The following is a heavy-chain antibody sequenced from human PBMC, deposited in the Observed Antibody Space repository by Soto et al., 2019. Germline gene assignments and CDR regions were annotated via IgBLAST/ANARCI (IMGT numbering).Heavy chain of an antibody. Sequence: GASVKVSCKASGYTFTSYYIHWVRQAPGQGLEWMGIINPSGGSTTYAQKFQGRVTMTRDTSTSTAYMELSSLRSEDTAVYYCAADSVRGVIVAAIWGQGTLVTVSS. J-gene: IGHJ4*02. CDR2: INPSGGST. CDR3: AADSVRGVIVAAI. V-gene: IGHV1-46*01. CDR1: GYTFTSYY. D-gene: IGHD3-10*02.